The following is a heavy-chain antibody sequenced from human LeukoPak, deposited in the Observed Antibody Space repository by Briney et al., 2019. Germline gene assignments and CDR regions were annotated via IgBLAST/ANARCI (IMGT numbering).Heavy chain of an antibody. CDR3: ARLGSYGYGYYYGMDV. J-gene: IGHJ6*02. CDR1: GGSISSSSYY. Sequence: NTSETLSLTCTVSGGSISSSSYYWGWIRQPPGKGLEWIGSIYYSGSTYYNPSLKSRVTISVDTSKNQFSLKLSSVTAADTAVYYCARLGSYGYGYYYGMDVWGQGTTVTVSS. V-gene: IGHV4-39*01. D-gene: IGHD5-18*01. CDR2: IYYSGST.